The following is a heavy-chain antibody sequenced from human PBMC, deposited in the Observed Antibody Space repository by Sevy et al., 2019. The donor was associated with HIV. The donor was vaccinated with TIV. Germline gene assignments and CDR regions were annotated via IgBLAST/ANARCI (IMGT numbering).Heavy chain of an antibody. CDR2: ISYDGISK. Sequence: GGSLRLSCAASGFIFSSYGMHWVRQAPGKGLEWVTIISYDGISKYYADSVKGRFTISRDNSENILYLQMNSLRTDDTAGYYCVKGGVTWELLDYWGQGTLVTVSS. V-gene: IGHV3-30*18. CDR3: VKGGVTWELLDY. CDR1: GFIFSSYG. J-gene: IGHJ4*02. D-gene: IGHD1-26*01.